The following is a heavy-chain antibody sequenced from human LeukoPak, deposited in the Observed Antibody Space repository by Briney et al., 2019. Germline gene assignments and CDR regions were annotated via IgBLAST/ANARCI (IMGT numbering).Heavy chain of an antibody. D-gene: IGHD5-24*01. CDR3: ARDRDGYNQMFDY. CDR2: INPNSGGT. Sequence: ASVKVSCKASGYTFTGYYMHWVRQAPGQGLEWMGWINPNSGGTNYAQKFQGRVTMTRDTSISTAYMELSRLRSDDTAVYYCARDRDGYNQMFDYWGQGTLVTVSS. V-gene: IGHV1-2*02. CDR1: GYTFTGYY. J-gene: IGHJ4*02.